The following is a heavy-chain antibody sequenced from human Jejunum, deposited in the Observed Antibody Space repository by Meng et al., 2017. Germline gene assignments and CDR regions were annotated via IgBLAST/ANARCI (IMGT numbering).Heavy chain of an antibody. D-gene: IGHD2-15*01. CDR1: GGFSNTNDW. J-gene: IGHJ5*02. CDR2: IYHTGST. Sequence: GARPELGPGLVKPSGPLFLPCAGDGGFSNTNDWWGWIRQPPAKGLEWMGEIYHTGSTNYNPSLKSRVTITVDKSKTQLSLRLNSVTAADTDLYYCARVRDCSTVSCESGIDPWGQGTLVTVSS. CDR3: ARVRDCSTVSCESGIDP. V-gene: IGHV4-4*02.